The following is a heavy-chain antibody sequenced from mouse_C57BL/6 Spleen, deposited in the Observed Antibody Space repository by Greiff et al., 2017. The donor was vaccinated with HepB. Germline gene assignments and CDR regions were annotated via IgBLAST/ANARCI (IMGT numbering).Heavy chain of an antibody. D-gene: IGHD3-2*02. J-gene: IGHJ3*01. CDR1: GFNIKDDY. CDR3: TDSSGYSFAY. CDR2: IDPENGDT. Sequence: VQLLQSGAELVRPGASVKLSCTASGFNIKDDYMHWVKQRPEQGLEWIGWIDPENGDTEYASKFQGKATITADTSSNTAYLQLSSLTSEDTAVYYCTDSSGYSFAYWGQGTLVTVSA. V-gene: IGHV14-4*01.